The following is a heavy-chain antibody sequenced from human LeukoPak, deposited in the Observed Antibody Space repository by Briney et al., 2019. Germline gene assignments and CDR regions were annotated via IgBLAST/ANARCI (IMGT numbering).Heavy chain of an antibody. V-gene: IGHV3-11*04. Sequence: GGALRLSCAASGFTFSDYYMSWIRQAPGKGLEWVSYISSSGSTIYYADSVKGRFTISRDNAKNSLYLQMNSLRAEDTAVYYCAREYSSSWRQNDAFDIWGQGTMVTVSS. CDR1: GFTFSDYY. CDR2: ISSSGSTI. J-gene: IGHJ3*02. D-gene: IGHD6-13*01. CDR3: AREYSSSWRQNDAFDI.